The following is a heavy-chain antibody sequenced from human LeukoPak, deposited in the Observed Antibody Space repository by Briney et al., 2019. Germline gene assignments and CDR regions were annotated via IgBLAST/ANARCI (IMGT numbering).Heavy chain of an antibody. Sequence: GGSLRLSCAASGFIFSTYATSWVRQAPGKGLEWISGISGSGGSTYYADSVKGRFTISRDNSKNTLYLQMNSLRAEDTAVYYCATGYSSSWYAFADYWGQGTLVTVSS. CDR2: ISGSGGST. V-gene: IGHV3-23*01. CDR3: ATGYSSSWYAFADY. CDR1: GFIFSTYA. J-gene: IGHJ4*02. D-gene: IGHD6-13*01.